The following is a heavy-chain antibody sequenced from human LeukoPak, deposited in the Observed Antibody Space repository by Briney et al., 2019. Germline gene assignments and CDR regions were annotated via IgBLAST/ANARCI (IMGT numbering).Heavy chain of an antibody. Sequence: SQTLSLTCAVSGGSISSGGYSWSWIRQPPGKGLEWIGYIYHSGSTYYNPSLKSRVTISVDRSKNQFSLKLSSVTAADTAVYYCAREEGSSWNNWFDPWGQGTLVTVSS. CDR3: AREEGSSWNNWFDP. CDR1: GGSISSGGYS. D-gene: IGHD6-13*01. J-gene: IGHJ5*02. CDR2: IYHSGST. V-gene: IGHV4-30-2*01.